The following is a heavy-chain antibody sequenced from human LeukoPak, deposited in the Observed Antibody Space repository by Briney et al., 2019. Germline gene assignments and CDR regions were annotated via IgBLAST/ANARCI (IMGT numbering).Heavy chain of an antibody. J-gene: IGHJ4*02. D-gene: IGHD3-9*01. CDR3: AGSAGGTGYYKVYYFDY. V-gene: IGHV3-23*01. CDR2: IGAGTGAVT. CDR1: GFAFSNYA. Sequence: PGGSLRLSCAASGFAFSNYAMRWVRQAPGKGLEWVSAIGAGTGAVTIYADSVKGRFTISRDNSKNTLYLQMDSLRAEDTAVYYCAGSAGGTGYYKVYYFDYWGQGTLVTVSS.